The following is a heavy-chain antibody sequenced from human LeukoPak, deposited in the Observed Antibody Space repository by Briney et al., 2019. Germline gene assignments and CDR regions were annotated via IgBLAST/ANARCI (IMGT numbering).Heavy chain of an antibody. J-gene: IGHJ6*03. CDR1: GYTFTSYY. CDR3: ARLTGPPKYYMDV. V-gene: IGHV1-2*02. CDR2: INPNSGGT. Sequence: ASVKVSCKASGYTFTSYYMHWVRQAPGQGPEWLGWINPNSGGTNYAQKFQGRVTMTRDTSISTAYMELSRLRSDDTAVYYCARLTGPPKYYMDVWGKGTTVTVSS.